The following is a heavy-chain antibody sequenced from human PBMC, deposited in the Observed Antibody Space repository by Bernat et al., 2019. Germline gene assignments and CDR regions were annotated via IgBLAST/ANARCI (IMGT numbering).Heavy chain of an antibody. CDR1: GYSISSGYY. D-gene: IGHD2-21*02. J-gene: IGHJ5*01. CDR3: ARDTDIVGETAAGWIDS. V-gene: IGHV4-38-2*02. CDR2: IYHSGST. Sequence: QVQLQESGPGLVKPSETLSLTCAVSGYSISSGYYWGWIRQPPGKGLEWIGSIYHSGSTYYNPSLKSRVTISVDTSKKQLYLTLRYVTAAETAVYYCARDTDIVGETAAGWIDSWGQGTLVTVSS.